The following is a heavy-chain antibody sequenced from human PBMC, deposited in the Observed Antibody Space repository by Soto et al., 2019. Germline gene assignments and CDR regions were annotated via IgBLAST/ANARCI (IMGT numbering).Heavy chain of an antibody. D-gene: IGHD4-17*01. V-gene: IGHV3-21*01. Sequence: EVQLVESGGRLVKPGGSLRLSCAASGFTFSSYSMNWVRQAPGKGLEWVSSISSSSSYIYYADSVKGRFTISRDNAKNSLYLQMNSLRAEDTAVYYCARRATTMTTTIDYWGQGTLVTVSS. J-gene: IGHJ4*02. CDR2: ISSSSSYI. CDR3: ARRATTMTTTIDY. CDR1: GFTFSSYS.